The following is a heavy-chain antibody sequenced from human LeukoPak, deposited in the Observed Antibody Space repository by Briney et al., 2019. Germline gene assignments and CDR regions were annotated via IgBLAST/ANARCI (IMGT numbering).Heavy chain of an antibody. CDR1: GYTFTGYY. D-gene: IGHD1-26*01. V-gene: IGHV1-2*02. CDR3: ARGHRGSYGL. CDR2: INPNSGGT. J-gene: IGHJ4*02. Sequence: ASVMVSCKASGYTFTGYYMHWVRQAPGQGLEWMGWINPNSGGTNYAEKVQGRVTMTRDTSISTAYMELSSLRSEDTAVYYCARGHRGSYGLWGQGTLATVSS.